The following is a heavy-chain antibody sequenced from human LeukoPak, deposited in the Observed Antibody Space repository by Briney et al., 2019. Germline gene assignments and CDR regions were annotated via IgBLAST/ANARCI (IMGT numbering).Heavy chain of an antibody. CDR2: INHSGST. V-gene: IGHV4-34*01. CDR1: GGSFSGYY. CDR3: ASVPYCSSTSCYNLDY. J-gene: IGHJ4*02. Sequence: SETLSLTCAVYGGSFSGYYWSWIRQPPGKGLEWIGEINHSGSTNYNPSLKSRVTISVDTSKNQFSLKLSSVTAADTAVYYCASVPYCSSTSCYNLDYWGQGTLVTVSS. D-gene: IGHD2-2*02.